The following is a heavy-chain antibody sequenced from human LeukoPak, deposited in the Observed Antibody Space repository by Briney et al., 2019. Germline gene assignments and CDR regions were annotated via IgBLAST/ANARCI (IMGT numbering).Heavy chain of an antibody. J-gene: IGHJ4*02. CDR2: INHSGST. CDR1: GGSFNGYY. Sequence: SETLSLTCAVYGGSFNGYYWSWIRQPPGKGLEWIGEINHSGSTNYNPSLKSRVTILVDTSKNQFSLELSSVTAADTAVYYCARVLCGGDCYSDYWGQGTLVTVSS. CDR3: ARVLCGGDCYSDY. V-gene: IGHV4-34*01. D-gene: IGHD2-21*02.